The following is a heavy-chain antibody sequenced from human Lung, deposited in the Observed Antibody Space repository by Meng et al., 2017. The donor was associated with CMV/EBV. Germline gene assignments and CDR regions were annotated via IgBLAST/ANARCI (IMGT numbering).Heavy chain of an antibody. Sequence: QVQLQESGPGLVKPSGTLSLTCAVSGGYISSSNWWSWVRQPPGKGLEWIGEIYHSGSTNYNPSLKSRVTISVDKSKNQFSLKLSSVTAADTAVYYCASFPPPGKQWLVTDYWGQGTLVTVSS. CDR2: IYHSGST. J-gene: IGHJ4*02. V-gene: IGHV4-4*02. D-gene: IGHD6-19*01. CDR3: ASFPPPGKQWLVTDY. CDR1: GGYISSSNW.